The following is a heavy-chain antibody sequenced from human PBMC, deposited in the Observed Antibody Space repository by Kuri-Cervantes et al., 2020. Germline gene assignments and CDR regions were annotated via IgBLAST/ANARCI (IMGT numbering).Heavy chain of an antibody. D-gene: IGHD6-13*01. V-gene: IGHV1-18*01. CDR1: GYTFTSYG. J-gene: IGHJ1*01. Sequence: ASVKVSCKASGYTFTSYGISWVRQAPGQGLEWMGWISAYNGNTNYAQKLQGRVTMTTDTSTSIAYMELRSLRSDDTAVYYCARDSSSWYIIGYFQHWGQGTLVTVSS. CDR2: ISAYNGNT. CDR3: ARDSSSWYIIGYFQH.